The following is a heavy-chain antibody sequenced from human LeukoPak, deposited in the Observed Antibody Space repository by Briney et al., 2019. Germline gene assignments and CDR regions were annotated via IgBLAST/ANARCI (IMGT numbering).Heavy chain of an antibody. D-gene: IGHD3-22*01. CDR1: GYTFTSYA. V-gene: IGHV7-4-1*02. J-gene: IGHJ4*02. CDR3: ARLTPGYDSSGYFSY. Sequence: ASVKVPCKASGYTFTSYAMNWVRQAPGQGLEWMGWINTNTGNPTYVQGFTGRFVFSLDTSVSTAYLQISSLKAEDTAVYYCARLTPGYDSSGYFSYWGQGTLVTVSS. CDR2: INTNTGNP.